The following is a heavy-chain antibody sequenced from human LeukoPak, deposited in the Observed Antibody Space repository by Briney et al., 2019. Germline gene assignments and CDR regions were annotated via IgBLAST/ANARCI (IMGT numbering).Heavy chain of an antibody. D-gene: IGHD5-18*01. V-gene: IGHV4-34*01. CDR2: INHSGST. J-gene: IGHJ4*02. CDR1: GGSFSGYY. CDR3: ARGGRATAMVTRFDY. Sequence: SETLSLTCAVYGGSFSGYYWSWIRQPPGKGVGWNGEINHSGSTNSNPSLKSRVTISVDTSKNQFSLKLSSVTAADTAVYYCARGGRATAMVTRFDYWGQGTLVTVS.